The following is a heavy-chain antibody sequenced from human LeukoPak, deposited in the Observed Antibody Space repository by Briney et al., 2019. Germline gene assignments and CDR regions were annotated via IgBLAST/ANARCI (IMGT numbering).Heavy chain of an antibody. V-gene: IGHV3-30*02. CDR1: GFTFSSYG. CDR2: VRYDGSNK. CDR3: ARSPIPRGYMDV. J-gene: IGHJ6*03. Sequence: PGGSLRLSCAASGFTFSSYGMHWVRQTPGKGLDWVAFVRYDGSNKNYADSVKGRFTISRDNSKNTLYLQMNSLRAEDTAVYYCARSPIPRGYMDVWGKGTTVTVSS.